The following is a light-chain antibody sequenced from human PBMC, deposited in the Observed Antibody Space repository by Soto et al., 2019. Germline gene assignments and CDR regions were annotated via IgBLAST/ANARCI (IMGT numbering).Light chain of an antibody. CDR3: AAWDDSLNGRHVV. CDR1: SSNIGSNT. CDR2: SNN. Sequence: QSVLTQPPSASGTPGQRVTISCSGSSSNIGSNTVNWYQQLPGTAPKLLIYSNNQRPSGVPDRFSGSKSGTSASLAISGLQSEYEADYYCAAWDDSLNGRHVVFGGGTKVTVL. V-gene: IGLV1-44*01. J-gene: IGLJ2*01.